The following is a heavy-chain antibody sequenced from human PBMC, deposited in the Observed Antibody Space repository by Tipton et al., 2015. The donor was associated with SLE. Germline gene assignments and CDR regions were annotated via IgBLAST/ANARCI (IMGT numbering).Heavy chain of an antibody. CDR2: FYHSGNT. CDR3: AGRYSGNYYVSY. D-gene: IGHD1-26*01. V-gene: IGHV4-38-2*01. Sequence: TLSLTCAVSGFSISSAYYWGWIRQAPGKGLEWIGGFYHSGNTYYNPSLKSRVTISGDTSKNQFSLRLSFVTAADTAVYYCAGRYSGNYYVSYWGQGTLVTVSS. J-gene: IGHJ4*02. CDR1: GFSISSAYY.